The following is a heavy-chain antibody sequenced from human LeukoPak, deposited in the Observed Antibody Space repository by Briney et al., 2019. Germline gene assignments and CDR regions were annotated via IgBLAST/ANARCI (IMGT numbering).Heavy chain of an antibody. Sequence: SVKVSCKASGGTFSSYAISWVRQAPGQGLEWMGGIIPIFGTANYAQKFQGRVTISTDESTSTAYMELSSLRSEDTAVYYGAREGFTMVRGVTVGGGYYMDVWGKGTTVTVSS. V-gene: IGHV1-69*05. D-gene: IGHD3-10*01. CDR3: AREGFTMVRGVTVGGGYYMDV. CDR2: IIPIFGTA. J-gene: IGHJ6*03. CDR1: GGTFSSYA.